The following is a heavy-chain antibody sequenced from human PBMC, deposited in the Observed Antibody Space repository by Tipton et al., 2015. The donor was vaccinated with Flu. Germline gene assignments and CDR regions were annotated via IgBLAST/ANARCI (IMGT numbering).Heavy chain of an antibody. D-gene: IGHD6-13*01. CDR2: INSDGSST. V-gene: IGHV3-74*01. Sequence: SLRLSCAASGFTFSSYWMHWVRQAPGKGLVWVSRINSDGSSTSYADSVKGRFTISRDNAKNTLYLQMSSLRAEDTAVYYCARAYSSSWDIDYWGQGTLVTVSS. CDR3: ARAYSSSWDIDY. CDR1: GFTFSSYW. J-gene: IGHJ4*02.